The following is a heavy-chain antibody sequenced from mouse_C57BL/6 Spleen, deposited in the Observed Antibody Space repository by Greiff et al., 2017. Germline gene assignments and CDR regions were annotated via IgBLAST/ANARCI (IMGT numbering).Heavy chain of an antibody. D-gene: IGHD2-4*01. CDR1: GFTFSDYG. J-gene: IGHJ2*01. V-gene: IGHV5-17*01. Sequence: EVQRVESGGGLVKPGGSLKLSCAASGFTFSDYGMHWVRQAPEKGLEWVAYISSGSSTIYSADTVKGRFTMARDNAKNTLCLQMTSLRSEDTAVYYCARDSDYDPYYFDYWGQGTTLTVSS. CDR2: ISSGSSTI. CDR3: ARDSDYDPYYFDY.